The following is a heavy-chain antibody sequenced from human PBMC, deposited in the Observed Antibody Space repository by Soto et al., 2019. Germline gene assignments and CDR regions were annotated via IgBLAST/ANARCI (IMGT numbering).Heavy chain of an antibody. CDR1: GGSLSSDNFF. D-gene: IGHD1-26*01. Sequence: QVQLQESGPGLVKPSQTLSVTCTVSGGSLSSDNFFWSWVRQHPETGLEWVGYIYHTGAAYYNPSLKSRLTISLDTSKNRFSLSLISVTAADTVVYYCAREVISPATSDAFDIWGQGTMVTVSS. CDR3: AREVISPATSDAFDI. J-gene: IGHJ3*02. V-gene: IGHV4-31*03. CDR2: IYHTGAA.